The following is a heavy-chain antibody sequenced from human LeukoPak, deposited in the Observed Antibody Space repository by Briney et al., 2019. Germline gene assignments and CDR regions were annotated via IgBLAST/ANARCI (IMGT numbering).Heavy chain of an antibody. CDR2: ITSTSSPI. Sequence: GGSLRLSCAASGFTFSGYSMNWVRQAPGKGLEWVSYITSTSSPIYYAESVKGRFTISRDNAKNSLYLQMNSLRTEDTAVYYCARERSYDSSAPDAFDIWGQGTMVTVSS. D-gene: IGHD3-22*01. CDR1: GFTFSGYS. CDR3: ARERSYDSSAPDAFDI. J-gene: IGHJ3*02. V-gene: IGHV3-48*04.